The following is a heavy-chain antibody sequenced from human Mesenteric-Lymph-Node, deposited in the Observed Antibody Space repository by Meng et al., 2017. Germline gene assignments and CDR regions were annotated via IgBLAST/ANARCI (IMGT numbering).Heavy chain of an antibody. CDR1: GYTFTSYG. J-gene: IGHJ5*02. V-gene: IGHV1-3*01. CDR2: INVGNDKR. Sequence: QVQLVQSGAELKKPGASVKVSCKASGYTFTSYGIHWVRQAPRQGLEWMGWINVGNDKRKYSQKFQGRVTITRDTSASTAYMEVSSLRSEDTAVYYCARDRPYFDSNWFDPWGQGTLVTVSS. CDR3: ARDRPYFDSNWFDP. D-gene: IGHD3-9*01.